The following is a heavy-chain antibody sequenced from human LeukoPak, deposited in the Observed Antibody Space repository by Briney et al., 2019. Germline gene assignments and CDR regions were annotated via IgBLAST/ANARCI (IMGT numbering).Heavy chain of an antibody. V-gene: IGHV3-23*01. CDR2: ISGSGGST. D-gene: IGHD6-6*01. J-gene: IGHJ4*02. CDR3: AKDLRAGFSSSPPPYFDY. CDR1: GFTFSSYA. Sequence: GGSLRLSCAASGFTFSSYAMSWVRQAPGKGLEWVSAISGSGGSTYYADSVKGRFTISRDNSKNTLYLQMNSLRAEDTAVYYCAKDLRAGFSSSPPPYFDYWGQGTLVTVSS.